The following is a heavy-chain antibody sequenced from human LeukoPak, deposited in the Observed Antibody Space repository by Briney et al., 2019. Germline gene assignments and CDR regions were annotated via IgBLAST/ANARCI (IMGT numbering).Heavy chain of an antibody. CDR2: IWYDGSNK. CDR1: GFTFSSYG. CDR3: ARDGSYDSSGYYS. D-gene: IGHD3-22*01. V-gene: IGHV3-33*01. J-gene: IGHJ4*02. Sequence: GGSLRLSCAASGFTFSSYGMHWVRQAPGKGLEWVAVIWYDGSNKYYADSVKGRFTISRDNSKNTLYLQMNSLRAEDTAVYYCARDGSYDSSGYYSWGRGTLVTVSS.